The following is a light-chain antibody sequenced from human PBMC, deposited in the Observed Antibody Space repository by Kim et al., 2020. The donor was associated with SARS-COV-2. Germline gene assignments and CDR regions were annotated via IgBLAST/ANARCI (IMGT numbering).Light chain of an antibody. CDR2: DSS. CDR1: QSTSTN. Sequence: EIVMTQSPATLSVSPEERATLSCRASQSTSTNLAWYHQKPGQAPRLLISDSSTRATGIPARFSGSGSGTEFTLTISSLQSEDFALYYCQQYSGWPWTFGPGTKVDIK. CDR3: QQYSGWPWT. V-gene: IGKV3-15*01. J-gene: IGKJ1*01.